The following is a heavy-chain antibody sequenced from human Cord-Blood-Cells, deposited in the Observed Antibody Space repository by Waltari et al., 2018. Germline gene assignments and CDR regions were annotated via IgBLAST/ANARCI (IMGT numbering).Heavy chain of an antibody. CDR2: IYYSGST. D-gene: IGHD6-13*01. Sequence: QLQLQESGPGLVKPSETLSLTCTVSGGPISSSSYYWGWIPQPPGKGLEWIGSIYYSGSTYYNPSLKSRVTISVDTSKNQFSLKLSSVTAADTAVYYCARLAAAGTGLWDYWGQGTLVTVSS. CDR1: GGPISSSSYY. J-gene: IGHJ4*02. V-gene: IGHV4-39*07. CDR3: ARLAAAGTGLWDY.